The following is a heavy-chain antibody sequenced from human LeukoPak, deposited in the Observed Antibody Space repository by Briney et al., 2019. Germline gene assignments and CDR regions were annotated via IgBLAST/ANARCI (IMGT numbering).Heavy chain of an antibody. D-gene: IGHD3-3*01. Sequence: GGSLRLSRAASGFTFSSYIMNWVRQAPGEGLEWVSSISSSISYIYYADSVKGRFTISRDNAKNSLYLKMSSVRAEDTSVYYCATDLEWFMLDYWGQGTLVTVSS. CDR3: ATDLEWFMLDY. J-gene: IGHJ4*02. V-gene: IGHV3-21*01. CDR1: GFTFSSYI. CDR2: ISSSISYI.